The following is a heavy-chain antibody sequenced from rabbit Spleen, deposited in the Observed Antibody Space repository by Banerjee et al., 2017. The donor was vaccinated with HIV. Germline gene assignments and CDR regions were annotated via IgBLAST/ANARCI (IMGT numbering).Heavy chain of an antibody. CDR1: GFPFSNKAV. V-gene: IGHV1S45*01. Sequence: QEQLEESGGGLVKPEGSLTLTCKASGFPFSNKAVMCWVRQAPGKGLEWISCIAGDSSGFTYSATWAKVRFTCSKTSSTTVTLQMTSLTVADTATYFCARGIPYGFAGDAYPPYAMDLWGPGTLVTVS. J-gene: IGHJ6*01. CDR2: IAGDSSGFT. D-gene: IGHD6-1*01. CDR3: ARGIPYGFAGDAYPPYAMDL.